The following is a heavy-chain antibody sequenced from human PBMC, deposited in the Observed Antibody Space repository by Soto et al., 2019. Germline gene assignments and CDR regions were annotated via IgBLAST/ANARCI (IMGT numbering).Heavy chain of an antibody. Sequence: QVQLQESGPGLVKPSQTLSLTCTVSGGSISSGGYYWSWIRQHPGTGLEWIEYIYYSGSTYYNPSLKSRVTISVDTSKNQFSLKLSSVTAADTAVYYGARGSPRCGGDCYDWLRPAPYGMDVWGQGTTVTVSS. J-gene: IGHJ6*02. V-gene: IGHV4-31*03. CDR3: ARGSPRCGGDCYDWLRPAPYGMDV. CDR2: IYYSGST. D-gene: IGHD2-21*02. CDR1: GGSISSGGYY.